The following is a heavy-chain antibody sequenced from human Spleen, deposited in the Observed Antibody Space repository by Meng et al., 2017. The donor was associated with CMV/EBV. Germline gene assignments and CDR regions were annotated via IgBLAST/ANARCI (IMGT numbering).Heavy chain of an antibody. CDR1: GGSLSGHF. CDR3: ARTGSLYYYYGFDV. J-gene: IGHJ6*02. V-gene: IGHV4-34*01. CDR2: ISPSGIT. Sequence: SETLSLTCGVYGGSLSGHFWSWFRQPPGKGLDWIGQISPSGITHYKPSLKSRVTISVDTSKNQFSLELRSVTAADTAVYYCARTGSLYYYYGFDVWGQGTTVTVSS. D-gene: IGHD3-9*01.